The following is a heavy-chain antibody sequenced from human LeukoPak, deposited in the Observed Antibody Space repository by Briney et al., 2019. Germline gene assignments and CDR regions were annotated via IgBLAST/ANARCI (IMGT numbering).Heavy chain of an antibody. CDR3: ARGPSTVTTSYGDY. V-gene: IGHV4-34*01. D-gene: IGHD4-17*01. J-gene: IGHJ4*02. Sequence: RPSETLSLTCAVYGGSFSGYYWSWIRQPPGKGLEWIGEINHSGSTNYNPSLKSRVTISVDTSKNQFSLKLSSVTAADTAVYYCARGPSTVTTSYGDYWGQGTLVTVSS. CDR2: INHSGST. CDR1: GGSFSGYY.